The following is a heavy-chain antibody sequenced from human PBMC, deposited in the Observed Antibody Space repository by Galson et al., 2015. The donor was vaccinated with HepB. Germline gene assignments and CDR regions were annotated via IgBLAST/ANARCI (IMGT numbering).Heavy chain of an antibody. Sequence: SLRLSCAASGFTFSSYAMHWVRQAPGKGLEWVTVISYDGNNKNYADSVKGRFTISRDNSKNTLYLQMNSLRAEDTAVYYCARSVVATPNWGWGFDYWGQGTLVTVSS. CDR3: ARSVVATPNWGWGFDY. D-gene: IGHD7-27*01. CDR1: GFTFSSYA. CDR2: ISYDGNNK. V-gene: IGHV3-30-3*01. J-gene: IGHJ4*02.